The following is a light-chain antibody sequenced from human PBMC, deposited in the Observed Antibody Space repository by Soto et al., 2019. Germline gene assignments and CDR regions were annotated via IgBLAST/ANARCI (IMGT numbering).Light chain of an antibody. V-gene: IGLV4-60*03. CDR1: SDHSSYM. Sequence: QLVLTQSSSASASLGSSVKLTCTLGSDHSSYMIAWHQQQPGQAPRFLMKLERSGTYNKGSGVPDRFSGSSSGADRYLTISNLQSEDEADYYCETWTSNTRVFGGGTKLTVL. CDR2: LERSGTY. J-gene: IGLJ3*02. CDR3: ETWTSNTRV.